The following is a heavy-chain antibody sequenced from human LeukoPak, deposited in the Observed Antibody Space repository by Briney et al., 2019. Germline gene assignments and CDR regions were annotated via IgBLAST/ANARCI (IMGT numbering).Heavy chain of an antibody. CDR2: INPSVGTS. Sequence: ASVKASCKASGYAFTTYYIHWVRQAPGQGLEWLGIINPSVGTSNYAQTFQGRVAMTRDTSTSTVYIELSSLRSEDTAVYYCARDRSGYDVFDYWGQGTPVTVSS. D-gene: IGHD3-3*01. V-gene: IGHV1-46*01. CDR1: GYAFTTYY. CDR3: ARDRSGYDVFDY. J-gene: IGHJ4*02.